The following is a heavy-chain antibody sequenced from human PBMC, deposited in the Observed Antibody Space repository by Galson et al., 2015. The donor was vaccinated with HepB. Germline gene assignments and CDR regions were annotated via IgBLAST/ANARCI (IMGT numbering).Heavy chain of an antibody. J-gene: IGHJ5*02. CDR1: GGTFSSYA. Sequence: SVKVSCKASGGTFSSYAISWVRQAPGQGLEWMGGIIPIFGTANYAQKFQGRVTITADKSTSTAYMELSSLRSEDTAVYYCARANYYDSSGSNWFDPWGQGTLVTVSS. CDR2: IIPIFGTA. D-gene: IGHD3-22*01. V-gene: IGHV1-69*06. CDR3: ARANYYDSSGSNWFDP.